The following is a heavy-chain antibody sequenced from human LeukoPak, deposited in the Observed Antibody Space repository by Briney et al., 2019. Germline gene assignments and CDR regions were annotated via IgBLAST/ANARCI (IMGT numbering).Heavy chain of an antibody. Sequence: PGGSLRLSCAASGFTFSSYAMSWVRQAPGKGLEWVSAISRSGGSTYYADSVKGRFTIPRDNSKNTLYLQMNSLRAEDTAVYYCAKGSSHHQDIVVVPAAISPDYWGQGTLVTVSS. CDR2: ISRSGGST. CDR1: GFTFSSYA. CDR3: AKGSSHHQDIVVVPAAISPDY. D-gene: IGHD2-2*02. J-gene: IGHJ4*02. V-gene: IGHV3-23*01.